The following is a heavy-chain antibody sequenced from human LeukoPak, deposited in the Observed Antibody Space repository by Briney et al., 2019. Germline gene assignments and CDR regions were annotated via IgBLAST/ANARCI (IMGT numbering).Heavy chain of an antibody. D-gene: IGHD1-1*01. CDR3: AALRWNPYYFDY. CDR2: INPSGGST. CDR1: GYTFTSYY. V-gene: IGHV1-46*01. J-gene: IGHJ4*02. Sequence: ASVKVSCKASGYTFTSYYMHWVRQAPGQGLEWMGIINPSGGSTSYAQKFQGRVTMTRDTSISTAYMELSRLRSDDTAVYYCAALRWNPYYFDYWGQGTLVTVSS.